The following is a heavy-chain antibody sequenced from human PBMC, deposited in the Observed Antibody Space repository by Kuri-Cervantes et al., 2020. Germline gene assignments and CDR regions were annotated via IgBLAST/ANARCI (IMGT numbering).Heavy chain of an antibody. V-gene: IGHV4-34*01. CDR2: INHSGST. Sequence: SETLSLTCAVYGGSFSGYYWSWIRQPPGKGLEWIGEINHSGSTNYNPSLKSRVTISVDTSKNQFSLKLSSVTAAGTAVYYCARMQLRGGYNFWSGYGWFDPWGQGTLVTVSS. CDR1: GGSFSGYY. CDR3: ARMQLRGGYNFWSGYGWFDP. J-gene: IGHJ5*02. D-gene: IGHD3-3*01.